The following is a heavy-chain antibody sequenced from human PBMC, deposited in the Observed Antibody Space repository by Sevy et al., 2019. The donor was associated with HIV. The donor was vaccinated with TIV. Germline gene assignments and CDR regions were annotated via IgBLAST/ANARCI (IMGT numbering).Heavy chain of an antibody. CDR1: GFILKNYP. D-gene: IGHD3-3*01. J-gene: IGHJ6*02. CDR3: ARDSVFGVIIYYYFDGLDV. Sequence: GGSLRLSCAASGFILKNYPMHWVRQAPGKGLEWVAVISNDGGSEYADSVKGRFAISRDISKNILFLHMTGLRAGDSGIYYCARDSVFGVIIYYYFDGLDVWGQGTTVTVSS. CDR2: ISNDGGSE. V-gene: IGHV3-30*09.